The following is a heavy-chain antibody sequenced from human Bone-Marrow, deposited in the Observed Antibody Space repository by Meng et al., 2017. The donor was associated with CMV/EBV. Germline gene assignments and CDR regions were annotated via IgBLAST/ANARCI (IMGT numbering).Heavy chain of an antibody. CDR3: ARADDYDSSGYHPDAFDI. V-gene: IGHV1-46*01. CDR1: GYTFTGYY. D-gene: IGHD3-22*01. Sequence: ASVKVSCKASGYTFTGYYMHWVRQAPGQGLEWMGWINPNSGSTSYAQKFQGRVTMTRDTSTSTVYMELSSLRSEDTAVYYCARADDYDSSGYHPDAFDIWGQGTMVTVSS. CDR2: INPNSGST. J-gene: IGHJ3*02.